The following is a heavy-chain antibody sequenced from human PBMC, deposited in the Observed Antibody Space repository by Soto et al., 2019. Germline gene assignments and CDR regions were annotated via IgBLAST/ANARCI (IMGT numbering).Heavy chain of an antibody. CDR3: ARAPMVLHRSYFEA. CDR2: VYSSGTT. CDR1: GGSINSYW. D-gene: IGHD3-10*01. J-gene: IGHJ4*02. V-gene: IGHV4-4*07. Sequence: SETLSLTCSVSGGSINSYWWSWIRQPAGKGLEWIGRVYSSGTTNYNPSLNSRATMSVETSKNQFSLKLTSVTAADTAVYYCARAPMVLHRSYFEARGQGTPVSLSS.